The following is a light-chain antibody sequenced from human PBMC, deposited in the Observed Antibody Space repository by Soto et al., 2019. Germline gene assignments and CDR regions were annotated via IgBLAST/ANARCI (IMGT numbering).Light chain of an antibody. V-gene: IGLV2-14*01. CDR1: SSDVGGYNY. Sequence: QSALTQPASLSGSPGQSITISCTGTSSDVGGYNYVSWYQQHPGKAPNLLIFDVTNRPSGVSSRFSGSKSGNSASLTISGLEAEDEDDYYCSSYTGSNNPVVFGGGTKLTVL. CDR3: SSYTGSNNPVV. J-gene: IGLJ2*01. CDR2: DVT.